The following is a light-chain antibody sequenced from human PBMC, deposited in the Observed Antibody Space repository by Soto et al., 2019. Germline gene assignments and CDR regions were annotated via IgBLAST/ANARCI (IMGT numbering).Light chain of an antibody. J-gene: IGKJ2*01. CDR2: DAS. Sequence: DIQMTQSPSSLSASVGDRVTITCQASQDISNYLNWYQQKPGKAPKLLIYDASNLETGVQSRFSGSGSATDFTFTISSLQPEDIATYYCQQYDNLPPLFGQGTKLEIK. V-gene: IGKV1-33*01. CDR3: QQYDNLPPL. CDR1: QDISNY.